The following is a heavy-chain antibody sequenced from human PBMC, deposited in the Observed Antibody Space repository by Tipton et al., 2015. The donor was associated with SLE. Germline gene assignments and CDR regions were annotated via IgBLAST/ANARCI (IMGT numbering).Heavy chain of an antibody. D-gene: IGHD3-22*01. V-gene: IGHV4-30-4*01. J-gene: IGHJ4*02. CDR3: ARGGDYYDSSGD. CDR2: IYYSGST. Sequence: TLSLTCTVSGGSISSGDYYWSWIRQPPGKGLEWIGYIYYSGSTYYNPSLKSRVTISVDTSKNQFSLKLSSVTAADTAVYYCARGGDYYDSSGDWGQGTLVTVSS. CDR1: GGSISSGDYY.